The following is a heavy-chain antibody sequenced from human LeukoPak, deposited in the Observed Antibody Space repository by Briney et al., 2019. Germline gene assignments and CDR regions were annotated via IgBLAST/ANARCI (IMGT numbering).Heavy chain of an antibody. CDR2: ISAYNGNT. Sequence: ASVKVSCKASGYTFTSYGISWVRQAPGQGLEWMGWISAYNGNTSYAQKLQGRVTMTTDTSTSTAYMELRSLRSDDTAVYYCARVVKDYYYMDVWGKGTTVTVSS. CDR3: ARVVKDYYYMDV. CDR1: GYTFTSYG. J-gene: IGHJ6*03. V-gene: IGHV1-18*01.